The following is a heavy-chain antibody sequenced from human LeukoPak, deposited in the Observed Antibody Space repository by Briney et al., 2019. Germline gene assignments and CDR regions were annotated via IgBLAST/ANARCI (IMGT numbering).Heavy chain of an antibody. V-gene: IGHV3-21*01. Sequence: GGSLRLSCAASGSTFSSYSMNWVRQAPGKGLEWVSSISSSSSYIYYADSVKGRFTISRDNAKNSLYLQMNSLRAEDTAVYYCARETNYYYYYMDVWGKGTTVTVSS. CDR3: ARETNYYYYYMDV. D-gene: IGHD2-8*01. CDR1: GSTFSSYS. CDR2: ISSSSSYI. J-gene: IGHJ6*03.